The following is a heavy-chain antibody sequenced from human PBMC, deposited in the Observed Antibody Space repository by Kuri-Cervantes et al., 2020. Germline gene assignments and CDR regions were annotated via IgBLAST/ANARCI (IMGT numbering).Heavy chain of an antibody. CDR3: ARDPEYSSGRHLNKFDY. CDR1: GYSFTSHY. J-gene: IGHJ4*02. D-gene: IGHD6-19*01. Sequence: ASVKVSCKASGYSFTSHYIHWVRQAPGQRLEWMGWINGGIHNTKYSQKFQGRVTITRDTSASTAYMELSSLRSEDTAVYYCARDPEYSSGRHLNKFDYWGQGTLVTVSS. V-gene: IGHV1-3*01. CDR2: INGGIHNT.